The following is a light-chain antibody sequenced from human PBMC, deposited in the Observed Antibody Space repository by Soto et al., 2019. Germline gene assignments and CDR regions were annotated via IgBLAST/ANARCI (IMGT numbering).Light chain of an antibody. CDR1: QDISND. J-gene: IGKJ5*01. V-gene: IGKV1-17*01. CDR3: LQHNSYPIT. CDR2: AAS. Sequence: DIQMTQSPSSLSASVGDRGTITCLARQDISNDLAWYQQKPGKAPKRLIYAASSLQSGVPSRFSGSGSGTEFTLTISSLQPEDFGTYYCLQHNSYPITFGQGTRLEIK.